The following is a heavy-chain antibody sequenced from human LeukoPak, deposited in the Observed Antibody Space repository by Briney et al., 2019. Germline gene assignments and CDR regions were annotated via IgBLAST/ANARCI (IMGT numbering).Heavy chain of an antibody. CDR1: GYTFTSYY. CDR2: ISAYSGNT. V-gene: IGHV1-18*04. Sequence: ASVKVSCKASGYTFTSYYMHWVRQAPGQGLEWMGWISAYSGNTNYAQKIQGRVTMTTDTSTSTAYMELRSLRSEDTAVYYCARTTGTTREFDYWGQGTLVTVSS. CDR3: ARTTGTTREFDY. D-gene: IGHD1-7*01. J-gene: IGHJ4*02.